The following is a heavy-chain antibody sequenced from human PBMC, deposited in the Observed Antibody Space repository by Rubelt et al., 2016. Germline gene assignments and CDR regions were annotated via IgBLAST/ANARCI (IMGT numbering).Heavy chain of an antibody. D-gene: IGHD3-3*01. V-gene: IGHV1-18*01. CDR2: ISAYNGNT. CDR1: GYTFTSYG. Sequence: KPGASVKVSCKASGYTFTSYGISWVRQAPGQGLEWMGWISAYNGNTNYAQKLQGRVTMTTDTSTSTAYMELRSLRSDDTAVYYCARIEWAEPDYEFWSGYPLQQTDYGMDVWGQGTSVTVSS. J-gene: IGHJ6*02. CDR3: ARIEWAEPDYEFWSGYPLQQTDYGMDV.